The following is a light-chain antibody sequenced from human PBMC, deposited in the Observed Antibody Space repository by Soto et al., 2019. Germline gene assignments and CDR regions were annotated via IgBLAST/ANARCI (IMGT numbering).Light chain of an antibody. CDR1: NVGTKS. CDR3: QVWDSISDHWV. V-gene: IGLV3-21*02. CDR2: DDR. Sequence: SYELTQPPSVSLAPGQTARITCGGNNVGTKSVHWYQRKPGQAPVLVVYDDRDRPSGIPERFSGSNSGDTATLTISRVEAGDEADYDCQVWDSISDHWVFGGGTKLTVL. J-gene: IGLJ3*02.